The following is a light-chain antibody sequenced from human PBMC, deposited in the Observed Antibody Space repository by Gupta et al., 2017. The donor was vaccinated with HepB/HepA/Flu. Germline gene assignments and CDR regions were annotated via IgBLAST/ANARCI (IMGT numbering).Light chain of an antibody. CDR2: DAS. CDR1: QHISSSY. Sequence: ILLTQSPATLSLSPGERATLSCGASQHISSSYLAWYQQKPGLAPRLLIYDASDRATGIPDRFSGSGSGTDFTLTINRLEPEDFAVYFCQQYSTSPWTFGQGTKVDMK. J-gene: IGKJ1*01. CDR3: QQYSTSPWT. V-gene: IGKV3D-20*01.